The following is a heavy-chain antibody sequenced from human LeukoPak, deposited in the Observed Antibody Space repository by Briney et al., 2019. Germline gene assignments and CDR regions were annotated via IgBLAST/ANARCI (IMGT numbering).Heavy chain of an antibody. CDR2: VYTRGSA. V-gene: IGHV4-4*07. J-gene: IGHJ4*02. D-gene: IGHD4-23*01. CDR3: TRGLLDVNSDYAY. CDR1: GSSISNYY. Sequence: PSETLSLTCTVSGSSISNYYWSWIRQPAGKGLEWIGRVYTRGSATYSPSLKSRVTMSLDTSKNLFSLKLSSVSAADTAVYYCTRGLLDVNSDYAYWGQGTLVTVSS.